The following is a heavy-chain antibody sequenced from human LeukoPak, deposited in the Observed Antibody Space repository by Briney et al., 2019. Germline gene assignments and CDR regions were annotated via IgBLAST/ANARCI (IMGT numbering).Heavy chain of an antibody. J-gene: IGHJ3*02. CDR1: GGYISSSSYY. CDR3: ARVADGQDAFDI. Sequence: SETLSLTCTVSGGYISSSSYYWGWSRQPPGNGLEWIGSIYYSGSTYYNPSLKSRVTISVDTSKNQFSLKLSSVTAADTAVYYCARVADGQDAFDIWGQGTMVTVSS. V-gene: IGHV4-39*07. CDR2: IYYSGST.